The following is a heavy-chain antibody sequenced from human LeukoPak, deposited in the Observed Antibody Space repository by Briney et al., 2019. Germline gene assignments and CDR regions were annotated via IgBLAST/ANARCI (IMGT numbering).Heavy chain of an antibody. Sequence: GGSLRLSCAASGFTVSSNYMGWVRQAPGKGLEWVSYIDTSSSTIYYADSVKGRFTISRDNSKNTLYLQMNSLRAEDTAVYYCARDGVTTSAFDIWGQGTMVTVSS. V-gene: IGHV3-48*01. CDR1: GFTVSSNY. CDR3: ARDGVTTSAFDI. CDR2: IDTSSSTI. D-gene: IGHD4-17*01. J-gene: IGHJ3*02.